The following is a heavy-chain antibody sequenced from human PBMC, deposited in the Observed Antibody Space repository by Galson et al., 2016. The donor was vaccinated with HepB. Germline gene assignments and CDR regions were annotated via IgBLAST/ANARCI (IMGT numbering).Heavy chain of an antibody. V-gene: IGHV3-7*03. CDR2: VSLDGGEA. CDR3: GKDRETGWAIDS. J-gene: IGHJ4*02. Sequence: SLRLSCAASGFTFSKYWMFWVRQAPGKGLEWVASVSLDGGEAYYGGSVKGRFAITRDNAKNSVYLQMNSLTAGDTAVYYCGKDRETGWAIDSWGQGTLVTVSS. D-gene: IGHD7-27*01. CDR1: GFTFSKYW.